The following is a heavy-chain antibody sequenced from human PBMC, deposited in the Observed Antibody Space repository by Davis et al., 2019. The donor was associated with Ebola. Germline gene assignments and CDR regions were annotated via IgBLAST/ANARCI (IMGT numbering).Heavy chain of an antibody. CDR3: ARGRHDFWSGYYPLFHY. D-gene: IGHD3-3*01. CDR1: GGSFSGYY. J-gene: IGHJ4*02. Sequence: SETLSLTCAVYGGSFSGYYWSWIRQPPGKGLEWIGEINHSGSTNYNPSLKSRVTISVDTSKNQFSLKLSSVTAADTAVYYCARGRHDFWSGYYPLFHYWGQGTLVTVSS. V-gene: IGHV4-34*01. CDR2: INHSGST.